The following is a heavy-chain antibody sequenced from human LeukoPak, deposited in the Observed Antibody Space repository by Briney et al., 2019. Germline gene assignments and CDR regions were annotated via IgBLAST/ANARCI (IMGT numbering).Heavy chain of an antibody. Sequence: GESLKISCKGSGYSFTSYWIGWMRQMPGKGLEWMGIIYPGDSDTRYSPSFQGQVTISADKSISTAYLQWSSLKASDTAMYYCARTGYSSSWYEGSFDCWGRGTLVTVSS. CDR1: GYSFTSYW. CDR2: IYPGDSDT. J-gene: IGHJ4*02. V-gene: IGHV5-51*01. D-gene: IGHD6-13*01. CDR3: ARTGYSSSWYEGSFDC.